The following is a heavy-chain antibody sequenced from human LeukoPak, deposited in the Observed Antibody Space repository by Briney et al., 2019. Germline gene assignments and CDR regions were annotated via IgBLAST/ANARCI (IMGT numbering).Heavy chain of an antibody. D-gene: IGHD6-13*01. V-gene: IGHV3-30*02. J-gene: IGHJ4*02. Sequence: GGSLRLSCAASGFTFSSYGMHWVRQAPGKGLEWVAFIRYDGSNKYYADSVKGRFTISRDNSENTLYPQMNSLRAEDTAVYYCAKDVSSSWYMDYWGQGTLVTVSS. CDR3: AKDVSSSWYMDY. CDR2: IRYDGSNK. CDR1: GFTFSSYG.